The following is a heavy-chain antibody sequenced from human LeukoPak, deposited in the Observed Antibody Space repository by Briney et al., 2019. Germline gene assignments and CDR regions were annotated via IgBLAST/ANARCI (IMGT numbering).Heavy chain of an antibody. V-gene: IGHV4-38-2*02. J-gene: IGHJ4*02. CDR2: IYHSGST. CDR1: GYSISSGYY. D-gene: IGHD3-9*01. CDR3: AREGARYSFDY. Sequence: PSETLSLTCVVSGYSISSGYYWGWIRQPPGKGLEWIGSIYHSGSTYYNPSLKSRVTISVDTSKNQFSLKLSSVTAADTAVYYCAREGARYSFDYWGQGTLVTVSS.